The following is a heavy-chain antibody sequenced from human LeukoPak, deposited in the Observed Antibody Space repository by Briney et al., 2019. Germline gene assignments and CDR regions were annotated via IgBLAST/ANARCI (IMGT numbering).Heavy chain of an antibody. J-gene: IGHJ4*02. Sequence: SETLSLTCTVSGGSISSGGYYWSWIRQHPGKGLEWIGYIYYSGSTYYSPSLKSRVTISVDTSKNQFSLKLSSVIAADTAVYYCARQRGSRYYYDSSGAGGYFDYWGQGTLVTVSS. CDR1: GGSISSGGYY. D-gene: IGHD3-22*01. V-gene: IGHV4-31*03. CDR3: ARQRGSRYYYDSSGAGGYFDY. CDR2: IYYSGST.